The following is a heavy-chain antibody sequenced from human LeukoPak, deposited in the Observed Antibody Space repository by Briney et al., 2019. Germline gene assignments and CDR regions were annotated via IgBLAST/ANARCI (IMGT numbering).Heavy chain of an antibody. CDR1: GFMFSSNW. D-gene: IGHD5-24*01. CDR3: AKEGRSLQTY. J-gene: IGHJ4*02. CDR2: IKEDGTET. V-gene: IGHV3-7*03. Sequence: AGGSLRLSCAASGFMFSSNWMSWVRLAPGKGLEWVANIKEDGTETYYVYSVKGRFTISRDNAKNSLYLQMNSLRVEDTAVYYCAKEGRSLQTYWGQGTLVTVSS.